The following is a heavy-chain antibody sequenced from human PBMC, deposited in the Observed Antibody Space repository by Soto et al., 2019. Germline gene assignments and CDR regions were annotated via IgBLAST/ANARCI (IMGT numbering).Heavy chain of an antibody. CDR1: GFTFSSYA. CDR2: ISYDGSNK. Sequence: QVQLVESGGGVVQPGRSLRLSCAASGFTFSSYAMQWVRQAPGKGLEWVAVISYDGSNKYYADSVKGRITISRDNSKNALYLQMNSLRAEDTAVYYCAIPDYGSGSYPDYWGQGTLVTVSS. J-gene: IGHJ4*02. CDR3: AIPDYGSGSYPDY. V-gene: IGHV3-30-3*01. D-gene: IGHD3-10*01.